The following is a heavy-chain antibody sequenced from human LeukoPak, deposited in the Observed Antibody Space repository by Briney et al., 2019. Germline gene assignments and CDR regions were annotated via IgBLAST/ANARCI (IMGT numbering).Heavy chain of an antibody. V-gene: IGHV1-69*05. J-gene: IGHJ5*02. CDR1: GGTFSSYA. Sequence: SVKVSCKASGGTFSSYAICWVRQAPGQGLEWMGGIIPIFGTANYAQKFQGRVTITTDESTSTAYMELSSLRSEDTAVYYCARVSSWYQGWFDPWGQGTLVTVSS. CDR2: IIPIFGTA. D-gene: IGHD6-13*01. CDR3: ARVSSWYQGWFDP.